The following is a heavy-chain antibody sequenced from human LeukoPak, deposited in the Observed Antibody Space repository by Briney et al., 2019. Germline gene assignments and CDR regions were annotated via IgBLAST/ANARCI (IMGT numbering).Heavy chain of an antibody. CDR3: ARIRGDGDFDY. V-gene: IGHV4-59*08. D-gene: IGHD2-21*01. CDR1: GGSISSYY. CDR2: IYYSGST. J-gene: IGHJ4*02. Sequence: PSETLSLTCTVSGGSISSYYWSWIRQPPGKGLEWIGYIYYSGSTNYNPSLKSRVTISVDTSKNQFSLKLNSVTAADTAVYYCARIRGDGDFDYWGQGTRVTVSS.